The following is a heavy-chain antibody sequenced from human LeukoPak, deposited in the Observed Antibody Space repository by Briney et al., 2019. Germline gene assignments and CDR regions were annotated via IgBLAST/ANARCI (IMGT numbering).Heavy chain of an antibody. CDR3: AKFNGDYRYYYYGMDV. Sequence: GALRLSCAASGFTFSSYWMSWVRQAPGKGLEWVSAISGSGGSTYYADSAKGRFTISRDNSKNTLYLQMNSLRAEDTAVYYCAKFNGDYRYYYYGMDVWGQGTTVTVSS. D-gene: IGHD4-17*01. CDR1: GFTFSSYW. V-gene: IGHV3-23*01. J-gene: IGHJ6*02. CDR2: ISGSGGST.